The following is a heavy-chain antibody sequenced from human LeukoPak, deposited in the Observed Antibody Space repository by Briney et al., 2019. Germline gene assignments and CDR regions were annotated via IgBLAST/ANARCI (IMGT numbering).Heavy chain of an antibody. D-gene: IGHD2-2*01. CDR3: AKHGTQLKPFDI. Sequence: PGGSLRLSCVASGFTFSSYAMSWARQAPGKGLEWVSSITGSGVGTYYADSVKGHFTISRDNSKNTLFLQMHSLRAEDTAVYYCAKHGTQLKPFDIWGQGTMVTVSS. CDR2: ITGSGVGT. V-gene: IGHV3-23*01. J-gene: IGHJ3*02. CDR1: GFTFSSYA.